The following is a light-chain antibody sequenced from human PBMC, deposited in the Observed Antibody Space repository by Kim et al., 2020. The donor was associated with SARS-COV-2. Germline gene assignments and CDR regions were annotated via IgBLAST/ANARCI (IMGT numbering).Light chain of an antibody. J-gene: IGLJ2*01. CDR2: YSD. V-gene: IGLV1-44*01. CDR3: ALWDGSHNDPRVV. Sequence: QSVVTQPPSVSGTPGQSVNISCSRSGSNVGGNNVAWFQQVPGTAPRLLIHYSDQVSSGVPDRFSASKSGTSASLAIRGLRSEDEAVYYCALWDGSHNDPRVVFGGGTKVTVL. CDR1: GSNVGGNN.